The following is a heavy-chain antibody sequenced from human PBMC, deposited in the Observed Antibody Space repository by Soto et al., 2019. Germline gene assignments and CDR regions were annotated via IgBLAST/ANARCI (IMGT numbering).Heavy chain of an antibody. CDR3: AKATATGGGAFDI. V-gene: IGHV3-23*01. D-gene: IGHD2-8*02. Sequence: GGSLRLSCAASGFICTSYDMSWVRQIPGKGLEWVSTILVGGSTYYADSVKGRFTISRDRSKNTVFLQMNSLTVGDTAVYYCAKATATGGGAFDICGQGTMVTVS. J-gene: IGHJ3*02. CDR1: GFICTSYD. CDR2: ILVGGST.